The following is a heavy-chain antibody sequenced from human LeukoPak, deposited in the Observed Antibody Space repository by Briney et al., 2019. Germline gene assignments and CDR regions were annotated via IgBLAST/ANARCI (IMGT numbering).Heavy chain of an antibody. D-gene: IGHD2/OR15-2a*01. CDR1: GFTFSNYG. V-gene: IGHV3-30*02. Sequence: PGGSLRLSCAASGFTFSNYGMHWVRQAPGKGLEGVAFIHYDGFNKYYADSVKGRVTISRDNSKKTLSLQLNSLRPEEPAVYYGANSAVSRGAYYFNYWGLGTLVTVSS. J-gene: IGHJ4*02. CDR2: IHYDGFNK. CDR3: ANSAVSRGAYYFNY.